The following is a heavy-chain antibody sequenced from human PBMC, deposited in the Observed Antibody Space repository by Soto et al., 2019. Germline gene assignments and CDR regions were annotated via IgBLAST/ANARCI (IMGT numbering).Heavy chain of an antibody. CDR3: ATGVAVAGTRYYYFDY. D-gene: IGHD6-19*01. V-gene: IGHV1-24*01. CDR1: GYTLTELS. J-gene: IGHJ4*02. CDR2: FDPEDGET. Sequence: ASVKVSCKVSGYTLTELSMHWVRQAPGKGLEWMGGFDPEDGETIYAQKFQGRVTMTEDTSTDTAYMELSSLRSEDTAVYYCATGVAVAGTRYYYFDYWGQGTLVTVSS.